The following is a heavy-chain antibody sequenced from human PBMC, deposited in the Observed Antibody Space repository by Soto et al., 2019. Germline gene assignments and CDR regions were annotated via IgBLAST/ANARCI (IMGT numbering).Heavy chain of an antibody. D-gene: IGHD2-2*01. J-gene: IGHJ5*02. CDR3: ARGGDIVAVPAATYNWFDP. CDR1: GYTFTSYG. CDR2: ISAYNGNT. Sequence: GASVNVSCKASGYTFTSYGISWVRQAPGQGLEWMGWISAYNGNTNYAQKLQGRVTMTTDTSTSTAYMELRSLRSDDTAVYYCARGGDIVAVPAATYNWFDPWGQGTLVTVSS. V-gene: IGHV1-18*01.